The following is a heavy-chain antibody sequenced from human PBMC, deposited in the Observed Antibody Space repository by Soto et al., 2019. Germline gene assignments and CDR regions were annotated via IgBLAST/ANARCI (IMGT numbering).Heavy chain of an antibody. V-gene: IGHV4-61*01. CDR3: ARDRPVYYDILTGYGGMDV. D-gene: IGHD3-9*01. Sequence: QVQLQESGPGLVKPSETLSLTCTVSGGSVSSGSYYWSWIRQPPGKGLEWIGYIYYSGSTNYNPTLKSRVTISVDTSKNQFSLKLSSVTAADTAVYYCARDRPVYYDILTGYGGMDVWGQGTTVTVSS. J-gene: IGHJ6*02. CDR1: GGSVSSGSYY. CDR2: IYYSGST.